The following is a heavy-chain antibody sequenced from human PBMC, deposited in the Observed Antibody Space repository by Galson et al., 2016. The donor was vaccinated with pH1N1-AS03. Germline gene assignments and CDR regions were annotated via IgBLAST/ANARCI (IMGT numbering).Heavy chain of an antibody. CDR1: EGTFSNFG. D-gene: IGHD3-10*01. CDR2: FIPIFGTA. CDR3: ARDNYYYTGAFYGHFDF. J-gene: IGHJ4*02. V-gene: IGHV1-69*06. Sequence: SVKVSCKASEGTFSNFGISWVRQAPGQGLEWMGGFIPIFGTANVAQKFKGRVTITADNLELSSLRSDDTAVYYCARDNYYYTGAFYGHFDFWGQGTLLVVSS.